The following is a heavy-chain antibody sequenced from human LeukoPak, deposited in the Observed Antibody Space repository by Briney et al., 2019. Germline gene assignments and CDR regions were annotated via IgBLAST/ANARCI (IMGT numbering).Heavy chain of an antibody. Sequence: QPGGSLRLSCAASGFTFSSYWMYWVRQAPGKGLEWVAVISYDGSNKYYADSVKGRFTISRDNSKNTLYLQMNSLRAEDTAVYYCGRVSGWPYYFDYWGQGTLVTVSS. J-gene: IGHJ4*02. V-gene: IGHV3-30*03. CDR3: GRVSGWPYYFDY. CDR1: GFTFSSYW. D-gene: IGHD6-19*01. CDR2: ISYDGSNK.